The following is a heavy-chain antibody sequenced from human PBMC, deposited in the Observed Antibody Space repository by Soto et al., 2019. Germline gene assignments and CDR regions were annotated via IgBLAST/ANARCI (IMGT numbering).Heavy chain of an antibody. Sequence: PSETLSLTCTVSGGSISSGGYYWSWIRQHPGKGLEWIGYIYYSGSTYYNPSLKSRVTISVDTSKNQFSLKLSSVTAADTAVYYCARGPRYDFWSGLSEGRAYFDYWGQGTLVTVSS. D-gene: IGHD3-3*01. CDR3: ARGPRYDFWSGLSEGRAYFDY. CDR2: IYYSGST. V-gene: IGHV4-31*02. CDR1: GGSISSGGYY. J-gene: IGHJ4*02.